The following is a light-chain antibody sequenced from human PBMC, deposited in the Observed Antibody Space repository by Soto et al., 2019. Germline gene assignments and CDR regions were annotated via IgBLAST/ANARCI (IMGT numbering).Light chain of an antibody. CDR2: WAS. Sequence: DIVMTQSPDSLAVSLGERATINCKSSQSVLYNSNNKNYLAWYQQKPGQPPKLLIYWASTRESGVPDRFCGSGSGTDFTLTISSLQAEDVAVYYCQQYYSTPLYTFGQGTKLEI. V-gene: IGKV4-1*01. CDR3: QQYYSTPLYT. J-gene: IGKJ2*01. CDR1: QSVLYNSNNKNY.